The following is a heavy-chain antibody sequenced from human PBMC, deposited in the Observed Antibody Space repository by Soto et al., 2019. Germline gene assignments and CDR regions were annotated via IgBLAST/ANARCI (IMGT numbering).Heavy chain of an antibody. V-gene: IGHV4-61*05. D-gene: IGHD7-27*01. J-gene: IGHJ4*02. CDR1: GGSISSSSYY. CDR3: ARGPSGDKVDY. Sequence: PSETLSLTCTVSGGSISSSSYYWSWIRQPPGKGLEWIGYIYYSGSTNYNPSLKSRVTISVDTSNNQFSLKLSSVTAADTAVYYCARGPSGDKVDYWGQGTLVTVSS. CDR2: IYYSGST.